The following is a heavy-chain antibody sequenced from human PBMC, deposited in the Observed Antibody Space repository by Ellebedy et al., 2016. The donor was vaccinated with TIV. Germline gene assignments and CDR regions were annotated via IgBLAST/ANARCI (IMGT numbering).Heavy chain of an antibody. CDR1: GGSISSYY. V-gene: IGHV4-59*01. D-gene: IGHD1-26*01. CDR3: ARGAQWELLVDY. J-gene: IGHJ4*02. Sequence: SETLSLXCTVSGGSISSYYWSWIRQPPGKGLEWIGYIYYSGSTNYNPSLKSRVTISVDTSKNQFSLKLSSVTAADTAVYYCARGAQWELLVDYWGQGTLVTVSS. CDR2: IYYSGST.